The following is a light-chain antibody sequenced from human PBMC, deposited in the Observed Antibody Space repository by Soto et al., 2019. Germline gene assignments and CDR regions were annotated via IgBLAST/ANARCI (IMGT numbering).Light chain of an antibody. CDR2: KDT. CDR3: QSGDSSVEI. Sequence: SYELTQPPSVSVSPGQTARITCSGDALSKQYSYWYQQKPGQAPVLVIYKDTERPSGIPERFSGSNSGTTGTLTISGVQAEDEADYYCQSGDSSVEIFGGGTKLTVL. J-gene: IGLJ2*01. CDR1: ALSKQY. V-gene: IGLV3-25*03.